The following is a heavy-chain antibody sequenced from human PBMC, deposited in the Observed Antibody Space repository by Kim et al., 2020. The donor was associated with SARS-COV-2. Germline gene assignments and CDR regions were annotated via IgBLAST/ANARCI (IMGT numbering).Heavy chain of an antibody. CDR2: ISYDGSNK. CDR3: AKDKHCSGGSCYQNTLYNWFDP. J-gene: IGHJ5*02. CDR1: GFTFSSYG. V-gene: IGHV3-30*18. D-gene: IGHD2-15*01. Sequence: GGSLRLSCAASGFTFSSYGMHWVRQAPGKGLEWVAVISYDGSNKYYADSVKGRFTISRDNSKNTLYLQMNSLRAEDTAVYYCAKDKHCSGGSCYQNTLYNWFDPWGQGTLVTVSS.